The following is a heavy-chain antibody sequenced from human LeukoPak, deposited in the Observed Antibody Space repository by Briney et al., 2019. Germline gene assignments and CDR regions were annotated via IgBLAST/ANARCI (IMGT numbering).Heavy chain of an antibody. CDR1: GYTFTGYY. V-gene: IGHV1-2*06. Sequence: ASVKVSCKASGYTFTGYYMRWVRQAPGQGLEWMGRINPNSGGTNYAQKFQGRVTMTRDTSISTAYMELSRLRSEDTAVYYCAKGPLRGTAAAIDYWGQGTLVTVSS. CDR2: INPNSGGT. D-gene: IGHD2-2*01. CDR3: AKGPLRGTAAAIDY. J-gene: IGHJ4*02.